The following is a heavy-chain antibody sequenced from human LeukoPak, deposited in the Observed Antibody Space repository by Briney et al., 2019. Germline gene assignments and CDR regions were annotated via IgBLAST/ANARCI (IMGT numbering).Heavy chain of an antibody. CDR1: GFTFSNYW. CDR3: ARDRKSGESSEIDF. CDR2: INRDGSTT. V-gene: IGHV3-74*01. D-gene: IGHD3-10*01. Sequence: GGSLRLSCAASGFTFSNYWVHWVRQAPGKGLVWVSRINRDGSTTNYADSVKGRFTVSRDSAKNTLNLQMNSLRAEDTAVYYCARDRKSGESSEIDFWGQGTLVTVSS. J-gene: IGHJ4*02.